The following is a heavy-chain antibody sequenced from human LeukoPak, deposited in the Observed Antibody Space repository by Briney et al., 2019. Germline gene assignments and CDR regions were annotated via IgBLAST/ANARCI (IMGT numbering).Heavy chain of an antibody. V-gene: IGHV4-61*01. CDR2: IYYSGST. J-gene: IGHJ5*02. D-gene: IGHD6-13*01. CDR3: ARYRAAADVDP. Sequence: SETLSLTCTVSGGSISSSSYYWSWIRQPPGKGLEWIGYIYYSGSTNYNPSLKSRVTISVDTSKNQFSLKLSSVTAADTAVYYCARYRAAADVDPWGQGTLVTVSS. CDR1: GGSISSSSYY.